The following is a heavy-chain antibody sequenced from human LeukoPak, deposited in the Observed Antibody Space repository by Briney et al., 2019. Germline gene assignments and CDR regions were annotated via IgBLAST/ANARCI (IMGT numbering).Heavy chain of an antibody. CDR2: IRYDGSNK. V-gene: IGHV3-30*02. D-gene: IGHD2-2*01. CDR3: AKNLPAPGRIVKYYFDY. J-gene: IGHJ4*02. Sequence: GGSLRLSCAASGFTFSSYSMHWVRQAPGKGLEWVAFIRYDGSNKYYADSVKGRFTISRDNSKNTLYLQMNSLRAEDTAVYYCAKNLPAPGRIVKYYFDYWGQGTLVTVSS. CDR1: GFTFSSYS.